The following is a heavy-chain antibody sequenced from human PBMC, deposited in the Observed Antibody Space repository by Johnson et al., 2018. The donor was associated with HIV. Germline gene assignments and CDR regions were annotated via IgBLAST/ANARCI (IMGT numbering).Heavy chain of an antibody. J-gene: IGHJ3*02. V-gene: IGHV3-30*04. Sequence: QVQLVESGGGVVQPGRSLRLYCAASGFTFSSYAMHWVRQAPGKGLEWVAVISYDGSERYYADSVKGRFTISRDNVKNTLYLQMNSLRAEDTAVYYCAKGGSAVAVAFDIWGQGTMVTVSS. D-gene: IGHD6-19*01. CDR2: ISYDGSER. CDR3: AKGGSAVAVAFDI. CDR1: GFTFSSYA.